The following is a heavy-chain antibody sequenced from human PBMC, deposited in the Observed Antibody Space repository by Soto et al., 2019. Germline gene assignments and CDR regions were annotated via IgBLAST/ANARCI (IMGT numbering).Heavy chain of an antibody. J-gene: IGHJ3*02. CDR2: TYYRSKWYN. CDR3: ARAPGGIDAFDI. CDR1: GDSVSSNSAA. D-gene: IGHD3-16*01. Sequence: SQTLSLTCAISGDSVSSNSAAWHWISQSPSRGLEWLGRTYYRSKWYNDYAVSVKSRISINPDTSKNQFSLQLNSVTPEDTAVYYCARAPGGIDAFDIWGQGTMVTVSS. V-gene: IGHV6-1*01.